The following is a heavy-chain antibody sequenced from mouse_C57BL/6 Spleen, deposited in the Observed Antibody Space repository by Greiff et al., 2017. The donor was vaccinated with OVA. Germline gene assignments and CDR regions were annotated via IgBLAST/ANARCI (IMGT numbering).Heavy chain of an antibody. CDR3: ARDDYGVAWFAY. D-gene: IGHD2-4*01. J-gene: IGHJ3*01. V-gene: IGHV1-55*01. Sequence: QVQLQQPGAELVKPGASVKMSCKASGYTFTSYWITWVKQRPGQGLEWIGDIYPGSGSTNYNEKFKSKATLTVDTSSSTAYMQLSSLTSEDSAVYYCARDDYGVAWFAYWGQGTLVTVSA. CDR1: GYTFTSYW. CDR2: IYPGSGST.